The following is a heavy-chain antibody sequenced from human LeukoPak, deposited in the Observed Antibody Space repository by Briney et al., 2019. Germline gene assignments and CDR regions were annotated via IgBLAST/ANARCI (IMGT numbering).Heavy chain of an antibody. CDR2: IIPIFGTA. CDR1: GGTFSSYA. J-gene: IGHJ3*02. CDR3: ARDYSSGWPDAFDI. D-gene: IGHD6-19*01. V-gene: IGHV1-69*05. Sequence: GASVKVSCKASGGTFSSYAISWVRQAPGQGLEWMGGIIPIFGTANYAQKFQGRVTITTDESTSTAYMELSSLRSEDTVVYYCARDYSSGWPDAFDIWGQGTMVTVSS.